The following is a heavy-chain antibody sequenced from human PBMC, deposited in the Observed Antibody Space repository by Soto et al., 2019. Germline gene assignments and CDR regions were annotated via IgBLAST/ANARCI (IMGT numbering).Heavy chain of an antibody. D-gene: IGHD1-1*01. CDR3: ARSGGTYHFDH. J-gene: IGHJ4*01. V-gene: IGHV1-69*01. CDR2: FVPMFSSS. CDR1: GTTFSTHG. Sequence: QVQLVQSGAEVRKPGSSVNVSCKASGTTFSTHGIHWVRQAPGQGLEWMGGFVPMFSSSNYAQKFQGRLTIVADESTNSAYMELSSLRADDSAIYYCARSGGTYHFDHWGHGTLVPVAS.